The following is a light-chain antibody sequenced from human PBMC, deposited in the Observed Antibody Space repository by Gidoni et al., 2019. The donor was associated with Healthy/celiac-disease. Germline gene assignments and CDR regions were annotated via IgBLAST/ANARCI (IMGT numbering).Light chain of an antibody. CDR1: QSVSSY. J-gene: IGKJ5*01. CDR2: DAS. Sequence: EIGSTQSPATLSLSPGERATLSCRASQSVSSYLAGYQQKPGQAPRLLIYDASNRATGIPARFSGSGSGTDFTLTISSLEPKNFAVYYCQQRSNWPPITFGQGTRLEIK. V-gene: IGKV3-11*01. CDR3: QQRSNWPPIT.